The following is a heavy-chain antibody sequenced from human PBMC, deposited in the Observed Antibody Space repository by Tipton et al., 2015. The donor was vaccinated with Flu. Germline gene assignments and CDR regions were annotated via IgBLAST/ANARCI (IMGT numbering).Heavy chain of an antibody. J-gene: IGHJ4*02. V-gene: IGHV3-66*01. Sequence: SLRLSCAASGFTFSDYYMSWIRQAPGKGLEWVSVIYSGGSTYYADSVKGRFTISRDNSKNTLYLQMNSLRAEDTAVYYCARGKWLQLPDPIDYWGQGTLVTVSS. CDR3: ARGKWLQLPDPIDY. CDR1: GFTFSDYY. CDR2: IYSGGST. D-gene: IGHD5-24*01.